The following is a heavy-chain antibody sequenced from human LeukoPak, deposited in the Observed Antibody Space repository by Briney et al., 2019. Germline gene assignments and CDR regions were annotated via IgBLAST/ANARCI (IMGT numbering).Heavy chain of an antibody. CDR3: AIGPYDYVWGSYRLDY. J-gene: IGHJ4*02. CDR2: INAGNGNT. Sequence: ASVKVSCKASGYTFTSYAMHWVRQAPGQRLEWMGWINAGNGNTKYSQEFQGRVTITRDTSASTAYMELSSLRSEDMAVYYCAIGPYDYVWGSYRLDYWGQGTLVTVSS. CDR1: GYTFTSYA. D-gene: IGHD3-16*02. V-gene: IGHV1-3*03.